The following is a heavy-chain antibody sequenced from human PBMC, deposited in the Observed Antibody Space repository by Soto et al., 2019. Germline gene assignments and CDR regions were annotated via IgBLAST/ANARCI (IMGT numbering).Heavy chain of an antibody. CDR1: GGSVSSGSYY. CDR3: ASTNYDFWSGYYSAFAI. V-gene: IGHV4-61*01. D-gene: IGHD3-3*01. J-gene: IGHJ3*02. Sequence: PSETLSLTCTVSGGSVSSGSYYWSWIRQPPGKGLEWIGYIYYSGSTNYNPSLKSRVTISVDTSKNQFSLKLSSVTAADTAVYYCASTNYDFWSGYYSAFAIWGQGTMVTVSS. CDR2: IYYSGST.